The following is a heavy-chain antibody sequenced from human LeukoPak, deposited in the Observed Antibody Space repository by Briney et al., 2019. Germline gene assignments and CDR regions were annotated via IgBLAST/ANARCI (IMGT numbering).Heavy chain of an antibody. CDR1: GGSISGTTYY. CDR2: VYYSGST. J-gene: IGHJ4*02. D-gene: IGHD2-8*01. V-gene: IGHV4-39*01. Sequence: PSESLSLTCSVSGGSISGTTYYWACIRQPPGKGLEWIVSVYYSGSTSYSPSLKRQGTISVDTSKNQFSLRLSSVTAADTAVYYCARNVSAGYFDYWGQGTLVSVSS. CDR3: ARNVSAGYFDY.